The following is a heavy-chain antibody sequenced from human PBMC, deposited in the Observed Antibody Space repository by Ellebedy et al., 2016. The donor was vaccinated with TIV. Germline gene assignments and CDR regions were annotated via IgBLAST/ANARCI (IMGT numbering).Heavy chain of an antibody. J-gene: IGHJ4*02. CDR2: VSSTSRTI. V-gene: IGHV3-48*04. Sequence: GGSLRLSCAASGFTFSSYTMNWVRQAPGKGLEWVSYVSSTSRTIYYADSVKGRFTISRDNAKNSLYLHMNSLRVEDTAVYFCARDLHDYGIDYWGQGTLVTVSS. CDR3: ARDLHDYGIDY. CDR1: GFTFSSYT. D-gene: IGHD3-16*01.